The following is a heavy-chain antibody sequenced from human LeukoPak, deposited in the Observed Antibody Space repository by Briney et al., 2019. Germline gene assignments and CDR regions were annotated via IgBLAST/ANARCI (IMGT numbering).Heavy chain of an antibody. J-gene: IGHJ3*02. CDR1: GFTFSSYS. CDR3: ARAGYYDSSGYYGSDAFDI. V-gene: IGHV3-21*01. CDR2: ISSSSSYI. D-gene: IGHD3-22*01. Sequence: GGSLRLSCAASGFTFSSYSMNWVRQAPGKGLEWVSSISSSSSYIYYADSVKGRFTISRDNAKNSLYLQMNSLRAEDTAVYYCARAGYYDSSGYYGSDAFDIWGQGTMVTVSS.